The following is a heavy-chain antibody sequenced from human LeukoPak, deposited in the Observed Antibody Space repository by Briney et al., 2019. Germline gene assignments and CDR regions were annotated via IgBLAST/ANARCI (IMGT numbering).Heavy chain of an antibody. Sequence: SETLSLTCTVSGASISNYYWGWIRQPPGKGLEWIGSSYYSGSTYYNPSLKSRVTISVDTSKNQFSLKLSSVTAADTAVYYCARQAEYYYDSSGYLPGAFDYWGQGTLVTVSS. J-gene: IGHJ4*02. D-gene: IGHD3-22*01. CDR1: GASISNYY. CDR3: ARQAEYYYDSSGYLPGAFDY. V-gene: IGHV4-39*01. CDR2: SYYSGST.